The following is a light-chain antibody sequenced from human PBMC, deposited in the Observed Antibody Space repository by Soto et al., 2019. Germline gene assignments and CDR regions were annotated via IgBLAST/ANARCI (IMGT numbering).Light chain of an antibody. J-gene: IGLJ2*01. CDR3: FSAADNNVV. CDR2: KDS. CDR1: VLAKKY. Sequence: SYELTQPSSVSVSPGQTARITCSGDVLAKKYARWFQQKPGQAPVLVIYKDSERPSGIPERFSGTSSGTTVTLTISGAQVEDEDDYYCFSAADNNVVFGGGTKVTVL. V-gene: IGLV3-27*01.